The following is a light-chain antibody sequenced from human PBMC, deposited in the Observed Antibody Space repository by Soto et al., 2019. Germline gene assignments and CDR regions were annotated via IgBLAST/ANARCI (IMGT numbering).Light chain of an antibody. CDR1: PSLSRF. Sequence: DIQMPQSPSSLSASVGDRVTITCRASPSLSRFLNWYQQKPGQAPKLLIYSASSLQSGVPSRFSGSGSGTDFTLTISSLQPEDFATYSCQQSYTTPRTFGQGTKVEIK. J-gene: IGKJ2*01. V-gene: IGKV1-39*01. CDR3: QQSYTTPRT. CDR2: SAS.